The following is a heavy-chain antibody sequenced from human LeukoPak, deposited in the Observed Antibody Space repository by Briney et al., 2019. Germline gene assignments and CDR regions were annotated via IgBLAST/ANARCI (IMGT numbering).Heavy chain of an antibody. D-gene: IGHD3-22*01. CDR2: ISGSGGST. Sequence: GGSLRLSCAASGFTFSSYAMSWVRQAPGKGLEWVSAISGSGGSTYYADSVKGRFTISRDNSKNTLYLQMNSLRAEDTAVYYCARDPYHDSSGYYSVSYWGQGTLVTVSS. J-gene: IGHJ4*02. V-gene: IGHV3-23*01. CDR3: ARDPYHDSSGYYSVSY. CDR1: GFTFSSYA.